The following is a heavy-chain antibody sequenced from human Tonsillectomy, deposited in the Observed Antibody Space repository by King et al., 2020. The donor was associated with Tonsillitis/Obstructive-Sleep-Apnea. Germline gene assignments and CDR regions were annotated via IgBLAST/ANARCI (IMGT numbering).Heavy chain of an antibody. CDR1: GFSLSTSGVG. CDR2: IYWNDDK. D-gene: IGHD6-6*01. J-gene: IGHJ4*02. V-gene: IGHV2-5*01. Sequence: ITLKESGPTLVKPTQTLTLTCTFSGFSLSTSGVGVGWIRQPPGKALEWLALIYWNDDKRYSPSLNSRLTITKDTSKNQVVLTMTNMDPVDTATYYCEHRSRGSSSFDFWGQGTLVTVSS. CDR3: EHRSRGSSSFDF.